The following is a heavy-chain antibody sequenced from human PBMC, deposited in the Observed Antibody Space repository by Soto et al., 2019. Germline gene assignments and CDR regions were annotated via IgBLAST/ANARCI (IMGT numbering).Heavy chain of an antibody. J-gene: IGHJ4*02. Sequence: SVKVSCKASGGTFSSYAISWVRQAPGQGLEWMGGIIPIFGTANYAQKFQGRVTITADKSTSTAYMELSSLRSEDTAVYYCAGGTGPGIAVAGLDYWGQGTLVTVSS. V-gene: IGHV1-69*06. D-gene: IGHD6-19*01. CDR2: IIPIFGTA. CDR3: AGGTGPGIAVAGLDY. CDR1: GGTFSSYA.